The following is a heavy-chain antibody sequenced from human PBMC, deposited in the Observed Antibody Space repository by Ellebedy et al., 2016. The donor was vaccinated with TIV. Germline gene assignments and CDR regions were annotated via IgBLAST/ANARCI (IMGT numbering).Heavy chain of an antibody. CDR3: ARRSSYWSALDF. V-gene: IGHV4-39*01. J-gene: IGHJ4*02. D-gene: IGHD6-19*01. CDR2: IYYTGST. Sequence: MPSETLSLTCTVSGGSISGSSYYWGWIRQHPGKGLEWIGYIYYTGSTYYNPSLKSRVTISKDTSKNQFSLKLTSVTAADTAVYYCARRSSYWSALDFWGQGTLATVSS. CDR1: GGSISGSSYY.